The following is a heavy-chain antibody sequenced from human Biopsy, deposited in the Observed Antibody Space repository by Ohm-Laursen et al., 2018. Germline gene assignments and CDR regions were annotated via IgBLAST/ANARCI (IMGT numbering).Heavy chain of an antibody. J-gene: IGHJ3*01. V-gene: IGHV4-39*01. CDR3: ARPLRGGEYEGFDL. CDR2: VHYSGAL. D-gene: IGHD4-17*01. CDR1: DGSINSNDYY. Sequence: SETLSLTCIVSDGSINSNDYYWGWIRQAPGKGLEWLGRVHYSGALYSNPPLPSRAHISVDTAKNQFFLKLRSATAADTAVYYCARPLRGGEYEGFDLWGPGTMVSVSP.